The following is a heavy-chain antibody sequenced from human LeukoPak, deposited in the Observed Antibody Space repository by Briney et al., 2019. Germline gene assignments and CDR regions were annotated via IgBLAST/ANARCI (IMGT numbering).Heavy chain of an antibody. Sequence: SETLSLTCTVSGVSISSYYWSWIRQPPGKGLEWIGYIYYSGSTNYNPSLKSRVTISVDTSKNQFSLKLSSVTAADTAVYYCARDRVLWYYYYYMDVWGKGTTVTVSS. V-gene: IGHV4-59*12. CDR1: GVSISSYY. CDR3: ARDRVLWYYYYYMDV. J-gene: IGHJ6*03. CDR2: IYYSGST.